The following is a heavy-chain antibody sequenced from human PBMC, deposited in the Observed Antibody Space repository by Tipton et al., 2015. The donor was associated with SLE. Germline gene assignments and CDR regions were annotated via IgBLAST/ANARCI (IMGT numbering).Heavy chain of an antibody. Sequence: TLSLTCTVSGGSISSGSYYWSWIRQPAGKGLEWIGYIYTSGSTNYNPSLKSRVTISVDTSKNQFSLKLSSVTAADTAVYYCARETSVYAFDIWGQGTMVTVSS. D-gene: IGHD5/OR15-5a*01. CDR3: ARETSVYAFDI. J-gene: IGHJ3*02. CDR1: GGSISSGSYY. CDR2: IYTSGST. V-gene: IGHV4-61*09.